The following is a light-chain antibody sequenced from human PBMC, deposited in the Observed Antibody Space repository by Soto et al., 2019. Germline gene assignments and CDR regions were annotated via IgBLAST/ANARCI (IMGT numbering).Light chain of an antibody. CDR1: QSVSSN. V-gene: IGKV3D-15*01. Sequence: EIVLTQSPGTLSLSPGERATLSCWARQSVSSNFLVRYQQKPGQAPRLLIYVASNRATGIPDRFSGSGSGTEFTLSISSLQSEDFAVYYCQQYNNWPPWTFGQGTKVDIK. J-gene: IGKJ1*01. CDR2: VAS. CDR3: QQYNNWPPWT.